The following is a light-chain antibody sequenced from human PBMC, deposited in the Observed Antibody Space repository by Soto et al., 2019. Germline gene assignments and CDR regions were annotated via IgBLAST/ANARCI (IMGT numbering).Light chain of an antibody. Sequence: QSFLTQPPSVSGAPVQRVTISCTGSSSNIWACYDLHWYQQLPGTAPKLLIYGNTHRPSGVPDRFSGSKSGTSASLAITGLQAEDEADYYCQSLDSSLSXSRVVGTGTKVXV. V-gene: IGLV1-40*01. CDR3: QSLDSSLSXSRV. J-gene: IGLJ1*01. CDR2: GNT. CDR1: SSNIWACYD.